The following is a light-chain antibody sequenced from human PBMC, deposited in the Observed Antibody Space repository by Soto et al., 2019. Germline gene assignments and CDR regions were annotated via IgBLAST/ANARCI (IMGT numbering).Light chain of an antibody. CDR2: DAS. CDR3: QQRSNWQYT. J-gene: IGKJ2*01. CDR1: QGVSSY. V-gene: IGKV3D-11*01. Sequence: EIVLTQSPATLSLSPGERATLSCRASQGVSSYLAWYQQKPGQAPRLLIYDASNRATGIPARFSGSGPGTDFTLTISSLEPEDFVVYYCQQRSNWQYTFGQGTKLEIK.